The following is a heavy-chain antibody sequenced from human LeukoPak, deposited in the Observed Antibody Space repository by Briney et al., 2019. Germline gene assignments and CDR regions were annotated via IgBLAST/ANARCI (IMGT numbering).Heavy chain of an antibody. CDR2: IIPILGIA. D-gene: IGHD6-6*01. CDR3: ARMWEYSSSSDYFDY. CDR1: GGTFSSYA. Sequence: SVKVSCKASGGTFSSYAISWVRQAPGQGLEWMGRIIPILGIANYAQKFQGRVTITADKSTSTAYMELSSLRSEDTAVYYCARMWEYSSSSDYFDYWGQGTLVTVSS. J-gene: IGHJ4*02. V-gene: IGHV1-69*04.